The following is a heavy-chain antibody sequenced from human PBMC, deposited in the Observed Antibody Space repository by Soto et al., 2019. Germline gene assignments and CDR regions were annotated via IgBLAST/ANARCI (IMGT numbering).Heavy chain of an antibody. CDR2: ISYDGSNK. D-gene: IGHD5-12*01. CDR1: GFTFISYA. J-gene: IGHJ4*02. V-gene: IGHV3-30-3*01. Sequence: QVQLVESGGGVVQPGRSLRLSCAASGFTFISYAMHWVRQAPGKGLEWVAVISYDGSNKYYADSVKGRFTISRDNSKNTLYLQMNSLRAEDTAVYYCATEGDIVATPYFDYWGQGTLVTVSS. CDR3: ATEGDIVATPYFDY.